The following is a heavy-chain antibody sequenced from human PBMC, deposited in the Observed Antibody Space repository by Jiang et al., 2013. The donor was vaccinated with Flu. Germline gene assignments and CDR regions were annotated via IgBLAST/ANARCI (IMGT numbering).Heavy chain of an antibody. CDR3: ARRRLQSLAGYRFGRIEYFDT. J-gene: IGHJ4*02. CDR2: IDPNSGGT. D-gene: IGHD5-24*01. Sequence: GAEVKKPGASVRVSCRASGYIFIGYYIQWVRQAPGQGLEWMGWIDPNSGGTNYAQKFQGRVTMTKDTSINTAYMELSGLTSADTAVYYCARRRLQSLAGYRFGRIEYFDTWGQGSPVTVSS. V-gene: IGHV1-2*02. CDR1: GYIFIGYY.